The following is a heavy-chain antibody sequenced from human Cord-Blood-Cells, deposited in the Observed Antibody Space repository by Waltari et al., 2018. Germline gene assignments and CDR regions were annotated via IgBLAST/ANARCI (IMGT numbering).Heavy chain of an antibody. V-gene: IGHV1-2*02. CDR3: AGPSGYDPYSMDV. D-gene: IGHD5-12*01. CDR1: GYTFTGYY. J-gene: IGHJ6*02. Sequence: QVQLVQSGAEVKKPGASVKVSCKASGYTFTGYYMHWVRQAPGQGLEWMGWINPNSGGTNYAQKVQGRVTMTRDTSISTAYMELSRLRSDDTAVYYCAGPSGYDPYSMDVWGQGTTVTVSS. CDR2: INPNSGGT.